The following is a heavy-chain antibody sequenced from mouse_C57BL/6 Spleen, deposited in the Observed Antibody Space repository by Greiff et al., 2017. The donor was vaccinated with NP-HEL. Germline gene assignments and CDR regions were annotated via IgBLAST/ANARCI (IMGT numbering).Heavy chain of an antibody. CDR1: GYTFTSYW. Sequence: QVHVKQPGTELVKPGASVKLSCKASGYTFTSYWMHWVKQRPGQGLEWIGNINPSNGGTNYNEKFKSKATLTVDKSSSTAYMQLSSLTSEDSAVYYCARFGDGYSAWFAYWGQGTLVTVSA. J-gene: IGHJ3*01. CDR3: ARFGDGYSAWFAY. CDR2: INPSNGGT. V-gene: IGHV1-53*01. D-gene: IGHD2-3*01.